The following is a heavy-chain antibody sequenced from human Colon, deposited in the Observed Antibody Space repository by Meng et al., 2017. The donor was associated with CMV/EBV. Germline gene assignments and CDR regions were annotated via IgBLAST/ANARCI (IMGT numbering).Heavy chain of an antibody. D-gene: IGHD3-10*01. V-gene: IGHV3-66*01. J-gene: IGHJ4*02. CDR3: ARGIGSTEDL. CDR2: INGVGST. CDR1: GFIVSGHH. Sequence: GGSLRLSCAASGFIVSGHHMHWVRQAPGKGLEGVAFINGVGSTKHADSVKGRFAILRDYSKNTRILQMNRLRAEDTAVYYCARGIGSTEDLWGQGTLVTVSS.